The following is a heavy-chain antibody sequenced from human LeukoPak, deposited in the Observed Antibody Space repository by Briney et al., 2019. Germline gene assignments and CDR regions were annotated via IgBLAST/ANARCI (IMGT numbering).Heavy chain of an antibody. Sequence: GGFLRLSRATSGFTFSDYWQRLGRQAPGKGPGCVANIKQDGSKKDYVDSVKGRFTISREHAKNSMYLQMNSLTAQDTAVYYCAGGGSGWYGYWGQGTLVTVSS. D-gene: IGHD6-19*01. CDR1: GFTFSDYW. V-gene: IGHV3-7*01. CDR2: IKQDGSKK. J-gene: IGHJ4*02. CDR3: AGGGSGWYGY.